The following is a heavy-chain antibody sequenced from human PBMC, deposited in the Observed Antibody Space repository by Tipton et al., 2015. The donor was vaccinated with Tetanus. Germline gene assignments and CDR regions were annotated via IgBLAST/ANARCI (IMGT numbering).Heavy chain of an antibody. CDR2: INRDGSEK. CDR1: GFRFSSDW. V-gene: IGHV3-7*03. Sequence: SLRLSCADTGFRFSSDWMGWVRQAAGKGLEWVAHINRDGSEKACADAVQGRFSISRDSAKNSLSLQMNSLRAEDTAVSYCARYLFAYGMDVWGQGTAVTFSS. CDR3: ARYLFAYGMDV. J-gene: IGHJ6*02.